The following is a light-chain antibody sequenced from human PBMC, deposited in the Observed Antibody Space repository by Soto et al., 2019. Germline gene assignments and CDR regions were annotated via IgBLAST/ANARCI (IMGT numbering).Light chain of an antibody. CDR1: SSNI. CDR3: GMWDSSLSVVV. J-gene: IGLJ2*01. V-gene: IGLV1-51*01. Sequence: QSVLTQPPAGFPGPGQKVAISCSGSSSNIVSWYQQLPGTAPTLLIYDNNKRPSGIPDRFSGSKSGTSATLGITGLQTGDEADYNCGMWDSSLSVVVFGGGTKVTVL. CDR2: DNN.